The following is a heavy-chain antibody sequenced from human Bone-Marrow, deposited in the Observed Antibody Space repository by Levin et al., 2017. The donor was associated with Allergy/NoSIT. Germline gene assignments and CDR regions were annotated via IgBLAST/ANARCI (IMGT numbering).Heavy chain of an antibody. J-gene: IGHJ4*02. CDR1: GFTFDDYG. CDR2: INWNGGTT. D-gene: IGHD3-10*01. Sequence: GESLKISCAASGFTFDDYGMSWVRQAPGKGLEWVSGINWNGGTTAYADSVKGRLTISRDNAKNSLYLQMNSLRAEDTAVYYCAKDRDFYGSGSLGNWGQGTLVTVSS. V-gene: IGHV3-20*04. CDR3: AKDRDFYGSGSLGN.